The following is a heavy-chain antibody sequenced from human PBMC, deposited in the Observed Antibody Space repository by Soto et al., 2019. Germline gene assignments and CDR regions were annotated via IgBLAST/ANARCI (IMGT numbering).Heavy chain of an antibody. Sequence: XSVKVTCKASGYTFTGYYMHWVRQAPGQGLEWMGWINPNSGGTNYAQKFQGRVTMTRDTSISTAYMELSRLRSDDTAVYYCARSDGSGSYYPDYWGQGTLVTVSS. D-gene: IGHD3-10*01. CDR1: GYTFTGYY. J-gene: IGHJ4*02. CDR2: INPNSGGT. V-gene: IGHV1-2*02. CDR3: ARSDGSGSYYPDY.